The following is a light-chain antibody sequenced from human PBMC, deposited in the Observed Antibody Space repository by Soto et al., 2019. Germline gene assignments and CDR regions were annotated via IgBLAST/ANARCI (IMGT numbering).Light chain of an antibody. CDR2: GAS. CDR3: QQYGSSFWT. V-gene: IGKV3-20*01. CDR1: QSISSW. J-gene: IGKJ1*01. Sequence: TQSPSSVSASVGDRVTITCRASQSISSWLAWYQQKPGQAPRLLIYGASTRATGIPARFSGSGSGTDFTLTISRLEPEDFAVYYCQQYGSSFWTFGQGTKVDIK.